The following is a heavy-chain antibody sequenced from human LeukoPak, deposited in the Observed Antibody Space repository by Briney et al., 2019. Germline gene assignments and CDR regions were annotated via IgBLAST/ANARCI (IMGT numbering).Heavy chain of an antibody. Sequence: PGGSLRLSCAASGFTFSTYAMNWVRQAPAKGLEWVSTIGGGGPTTDYADSVKGRFTISRDNSKNTLYLQMNSLRAEDTAVYYCAKDQDDYVWGSLDYWGQGTLVTVSS. D-gene: IGHD3-16*01. CDR2: IGGGGPTT. V-gene: IGHV3-23*01. CDR3: AKDQDDYVWGSLDY. CDR1: GFTFSTYA. J-gene: IGHJ4*02.